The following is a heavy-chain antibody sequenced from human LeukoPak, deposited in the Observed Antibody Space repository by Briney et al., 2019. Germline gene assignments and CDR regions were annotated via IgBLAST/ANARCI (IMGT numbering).Heavy chain of an antibody. J-gene: IGHJ6*03. CDR1: GYTFTNFG. D-gene: IGHD2-2*01. V-gene: IGHV1-18*01. CDR3: ARWGSSRTSCFSYSCWYMDV. Sequence: ASVQVSCKASGYTFTNFGVAWVRQAPGQGLEWMGWISANTGNRNCAQKFQDRVTMTTDTSTTTAYMELRSLRSDDTAVYYCARWGSSRTSCFSYSCWYMDVWGEGTTVTVSS. CDR2: ISANTGNR.